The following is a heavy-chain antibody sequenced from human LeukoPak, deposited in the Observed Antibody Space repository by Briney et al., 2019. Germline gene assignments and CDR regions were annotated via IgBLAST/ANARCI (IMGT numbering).Heavy chain of an antibody. Sequence: SETLSLTCAVYGGSFSGYYWSWIRQPPGKGLEWIGEINHSGSTNYNPSLKSRVTISVDTSKNQFTLKLSSVTAADTAVYYCARGLNKYCSGGSCYSGSWGQGTLVTVSS. CDR3: ARGLNKYCSGGSCYSGS. V-gene: IGHV4-34*01. D-gene: IGHD2-15*01. CDR2: INHSGST. J-gene: IGHJ4*02. CDR1: GGSFSGYY.